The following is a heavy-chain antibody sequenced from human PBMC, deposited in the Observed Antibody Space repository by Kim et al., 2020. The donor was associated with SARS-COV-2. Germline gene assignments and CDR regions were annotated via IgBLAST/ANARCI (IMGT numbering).Heavy chain of an antibody. CDR2: INHSGST. CDR1: GGSFSGYY. CDR3: ARQTLPYYYDSRWFDP. D-gene: IGHD3-22*01. Sequence: SETLSLTCAVYGGSFSGYYWSWIRQPPGKGLEWIGEINHSGSTNYNPSLKSRVTISVDTSKNQFSLKLSSVTAADTAVYYCARQTLPYYYDSRWFDPWGQGTLVTVSS. J-gene: IGHJ5*02. V-gene: IGHV4-34*01.